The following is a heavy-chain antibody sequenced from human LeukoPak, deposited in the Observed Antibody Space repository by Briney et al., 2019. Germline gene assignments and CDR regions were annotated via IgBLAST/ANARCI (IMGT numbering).Heavy chain of an antibody. D-gene: IGHD3-10*01. J-gene: IGHJ3*02. CDR2: INPNSGGT. Sequence: ASVKVSCKASGYTFTGYYMHWVRQAPGQGLEWMGRINPNSGGTNYAQKFQGRVTMTRDTSISTAHMELSRLRSDDTAVYYCATSITMVRGRMEAFDIWGQGTMVTVSS. V-gene: IGHV1-2*06. CDR3: ATSITMVRGRMEAFDI. CDR1: GYTFTGYY.